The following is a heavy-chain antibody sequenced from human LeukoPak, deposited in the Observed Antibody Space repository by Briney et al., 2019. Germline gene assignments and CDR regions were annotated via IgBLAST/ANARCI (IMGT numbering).Heavy chain of an antibody. D-gene: IGHD3-3*01. CDR3: ARPHDFWSGYPDY. Sequence: GESLKISCKGSGYSFTSYWIGWVRQMPGKGLEWMGIIYPGDSDTRYSPSLQGQVTISADKSISTAYLQWSSLKASDTAMYYCARPHDFWSGYPDYWGQGTLVTVSS. CDR2: IYPGDSDT. J-gene: IGHJ4*02. V-gene: IGHV5-51*01. CDR1: GYSFTSYW.